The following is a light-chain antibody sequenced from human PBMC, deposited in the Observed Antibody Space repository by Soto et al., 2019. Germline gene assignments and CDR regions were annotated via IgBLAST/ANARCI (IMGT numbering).Light chain of an antibody. CDR1: SSDVGGYNY. CDR3: SSYTSSSTLVV. Sequence: QSALTQPASVSGSPGQSITISCTGTSSDVGGYNYVSWYQKHPGKPPKLMIYDVSNRPSGVSNRFSGSKSGNTASLTISGLQAEDEADYYCSSYTSSSTLVVFGGGTKLTVL. V-gene: IGLV2-14*01. J-gene: IGLJ2*01. CDR2: DVS.